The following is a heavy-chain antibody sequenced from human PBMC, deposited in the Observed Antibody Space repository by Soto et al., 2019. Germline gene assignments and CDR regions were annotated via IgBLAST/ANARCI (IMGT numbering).Heavy chain of an antibody. V-gene: IGHV4-34*01. CDR2: INHSGST. CDR3: ARAFEYSSPPAHYYYYMDV. J-gene: IGHJ6*03. CDR1: GGSFSGYY. D-gene: IGHD6-6*01. Sequence: SETLSLTCAVYGGSFSGYYWSWIRQPPGKGLEWIGEINHSGSTNYNPSLKSRVTISVDTSKNQFSLKLSPVTAADTAVYYCARAFEYSSPPAHYYYYMDVWGKGTTVTVSS.